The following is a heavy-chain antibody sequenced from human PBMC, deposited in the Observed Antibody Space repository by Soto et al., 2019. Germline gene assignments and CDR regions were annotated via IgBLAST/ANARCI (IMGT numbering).Heavy chain of an antibody. CDR3: AHILVGATFGY. Sequence: QITLKESGPTLVKPTQTLTLTCTFSGFSLSTSGVGVGWIRQPPGKALEWLALIYWDDDKRYSPSLKSRLTITKDTSKNQVALTMTILDPVDTATYYCAHILVGATFGYWGQGTLVTVSS. J-gene: IGHJ4*02. V-gene: IGHV2-5*02. CDR1: GFSLSTSGVG. CDR2: IYWDDDK. D-gene: IGHD1-26*01.